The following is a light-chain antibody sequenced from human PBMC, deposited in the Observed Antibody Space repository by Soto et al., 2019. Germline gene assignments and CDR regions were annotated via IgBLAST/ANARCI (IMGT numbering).Light chain of an antibody. CDR2: GAS. V-gene: IGKV3-20*01. CDR1: QSISSSY. Sequence: EIELTQSPGTLSLSPGERTTLSCRASQSISSSYLAWYQQKPGQAPRLLVYGASRRATGIPDRFSGSGSGTDFTLTISRLEPEDFALYYCQQYTSTFWTLGQGTKVEIK. J-gene: IGKJ1*01. CDR3: QQYTSTFWT.